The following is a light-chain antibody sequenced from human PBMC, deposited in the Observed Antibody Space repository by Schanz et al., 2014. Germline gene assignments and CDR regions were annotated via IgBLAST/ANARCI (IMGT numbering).Light chain of an antibody. V-gene: IGLV1-44*01. J-gene: IGLJ1*01. CDR2: SDN. CDR3: AVWDESLNGYV. CDR1: SSNIGTNT. Sequence: QSVLTQPPSASGTPGQRVTMSCSGGSSNIGTNTVHWFQHLPGTAPKLLIYSDNQRPSGVPDRFSGSKSGFSASLAISGLQSEDEADYYCAVWDESLNGYVFGTGTKLTVL.